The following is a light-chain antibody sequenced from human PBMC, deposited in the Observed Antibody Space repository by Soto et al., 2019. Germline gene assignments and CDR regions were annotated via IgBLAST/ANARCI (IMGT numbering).Light chain of an antibody. V-gene: IGLV1-40*01. J-gene: IGLJ1*01. Sequence: QSVLTQPPSVSGAPGQRVTISCTGSSSNIGAGYDVHWYQRLPGTAPKVLIYGINNRPSGVPDRFSGSKSGTSASLAITGLQAEDEADYYCQSYDSSLSGSYVFGTGTKLTVL. CDR3: QSYDSSLSGSYV. CDR2: GIN. CDR1: SSNIGAGYD.